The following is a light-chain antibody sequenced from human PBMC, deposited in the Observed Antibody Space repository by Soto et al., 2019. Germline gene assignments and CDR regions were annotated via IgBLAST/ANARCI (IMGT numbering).Light chain of an antibody. CDR2: GAS. CDR3: QQYGISPRT. CDR1: QSVSSSY. J-gene: IGKJ1*01. Sequence: EIVLTQSPGALSLSPGERATLSCGASQSVSSSYLAWYQQKPGQAPRLLIYGASNRATGIPDRFSGSGSGKDFTLPIRRLEPNDFTVYSCQQYGISPRTLGPGTKVEIK. V-gene: IGKV3-20*01.